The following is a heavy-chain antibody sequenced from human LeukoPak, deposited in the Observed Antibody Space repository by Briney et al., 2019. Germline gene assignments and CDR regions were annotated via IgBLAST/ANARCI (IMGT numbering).Heavy chain of an antibody. J-gene: IGHJ4*02. D-gene: IGHD2-21*02. CDR1: GYTLTELS. CDR2: FDPEDGET. Sequence: GASVKVSFKVSGYTLTELSMHWVRQAPGKGLEWMGGFDPEDGETIYAQKFQGRVTMTEDTSTDTAYMELSSLRSEDTAVYYCATQLSPGDAFDYWGQGTLVTVSS. V-gene: IGHV1-24*01. CDR3: ATQLSPGDAFDY.